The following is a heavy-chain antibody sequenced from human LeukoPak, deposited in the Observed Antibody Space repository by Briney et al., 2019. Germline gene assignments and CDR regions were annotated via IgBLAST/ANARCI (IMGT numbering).Heavy chain of an antibody. CDR1: GFIFSNAW. J-gene: IGHJ4*02. Sequence: GGSLRLSCAASGFIFSNAWMSWVRQAPGKGLEWVGRIKSKTDGGTTDYAAPVKGRFTISRDDSKNTLYLQMNSLKTEDTAVYYCTIQVGATTFDYWGRGTLVTVSS. D-gene: IGHD1-26*01. CDR3: TIQVGATTFDY. V-gene: IGHV3-15*01. CDR2: IKSKTDGGTT.